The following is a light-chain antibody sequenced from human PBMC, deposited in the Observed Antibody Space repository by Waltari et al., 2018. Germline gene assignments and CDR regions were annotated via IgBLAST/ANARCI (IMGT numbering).Light chain of an antibody. V-gene: IGKV3-20*01. CDR3: QHYVRLPAT. Sequence: EIVLTQSPGTLSLSPGERATLSCRASQSVSRALAWYQQKPGQAPRLLIYGASSRATGIPDKFSGSGSGTDFSLTISRLGPEDFAVYFCQHYVRLPATFGQGTKVEIK. CDR1: QSVSRA. CDR2: GAS. J-gene: IGKJ1*01.